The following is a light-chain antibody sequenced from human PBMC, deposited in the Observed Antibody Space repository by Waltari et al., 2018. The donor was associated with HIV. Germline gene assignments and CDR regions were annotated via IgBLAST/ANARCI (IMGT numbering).Light chain of an antibody. Sequence: QSVLTQPPYASGTLGQRVTISCSGSRSNIGSNSVNWYKQLPGTDPKPLIHQHNRRPSGVPDRFSGSKSGTSASLAISRLQSEDEADYYCSAWDDNLNGLFGGGTKLTVL. CDR2: QHN. CDR3: SAWDDNLNGL. V-gene: IGLV1-44*01. J-gene: IGLJ3*02. CDR1: RSNIGSNS.